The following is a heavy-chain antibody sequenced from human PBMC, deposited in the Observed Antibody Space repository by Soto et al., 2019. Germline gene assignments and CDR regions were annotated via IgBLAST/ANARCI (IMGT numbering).Heavy chain of an antibody. CDR1: GYTFTSYG. V-gene: IGHV1-18*01. D-gene: IGHD3-10*01. CDR3: AGDLRMVGGVNYNWFDP. J-gene: IGHJ5*02. CDR2: ISAYNGNT. Sequence: ASVKVSCKASGYTFTSYGISWVRQAPGQGLEWMGWISAYNGNTNYAQKLQGRVTMTTDTSTSTAYMELRSLRSDDTAVYYCAGDLRMVGGVNYNWFDPWGQGTLVTVSS.